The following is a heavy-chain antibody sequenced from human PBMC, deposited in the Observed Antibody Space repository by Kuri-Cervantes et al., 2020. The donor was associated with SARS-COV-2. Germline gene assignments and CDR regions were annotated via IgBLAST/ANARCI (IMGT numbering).Heavy chain of an antibody. CDR1: GGSFSGYY. D-gene: IGHD3-3*01. CDR2: INHSGST. Sequence: SETLSLTCAVYGGSFSGYYWTWIRQPPGKGLEWIGEINHSGSTNYNPSLKSRVTISVDTSKNQISLKLSSVTAADTAVYYCARRLWSGYSFRYYHYMDVWGKGTTVTVSS. CDR3: ARRLWSGYSFRYYHYMDV. V-gene: IGHV4-34*01. J-gene: IGHJ6*03.